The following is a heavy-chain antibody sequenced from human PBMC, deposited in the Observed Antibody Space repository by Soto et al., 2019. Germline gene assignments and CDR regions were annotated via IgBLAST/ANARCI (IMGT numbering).Heavy chain of an antibody. Sequence: GGSLRLSCAASGFTFSSYSMNWVRQAPGKGLEWVSSISSSSYIYYADSVKGRFTISRDNAKNSLYLQMNSLRAEDTAVYYCARVTPPGSAMDVWGQGTTVTVSS. D-gene: IGHD3-10*01. CDR1: GFTFSSYS. CDR2: ISSSSYI. CDR3: ARVTPPGSAMDV. J-gene: IGHJ6*02. V-gene: IGHV3-21*01.